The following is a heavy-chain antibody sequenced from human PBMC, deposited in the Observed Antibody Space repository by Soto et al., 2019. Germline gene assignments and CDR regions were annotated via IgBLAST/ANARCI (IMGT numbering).Heavy chain of an antibody. CDR2: IIHIFGTA. V-gene: IGHV1-69*01. Sequence: QVQLVQSGAEVQKPGSSVKVSCKASGGTFSSYSINWVRQAPGQGREWMGEIIHIFGTANYAQKLQGRVTITADESTSTVYMELSSLKSEDTAVYYCARDGGRHSGGMAYWGQGTLVTVSS. D-gene: IGHD1-26*01. J-gene: IGHJ4*02. CDR1: GGTFSSYS. CDR3: ARDGGRHSGGMAY.